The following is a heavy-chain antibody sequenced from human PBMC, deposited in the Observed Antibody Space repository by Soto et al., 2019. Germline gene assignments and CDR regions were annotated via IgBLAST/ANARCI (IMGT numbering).Heavy chain of an antibody. D-gene: IGHD2-21*02. CDR1: GFTFSLFA. J-gene: IGHJ3*02. Sequence: QEQLVESGGGVVQPGRSLRLTCAGSGFTFSLFAMHWVRQAPGKGLEWVTVISYDGSNIYYADSVMGRFTISRDNSKNAVYLQMNNLRTEDTAVYYCAAHLYCGNDCYQADFDTWGHGTLVTVSS. CDR2: ISYDGSNI. CDR3: AAHLYCGNDCYQADFDT. V-gene: IGHV3-30-3*01.